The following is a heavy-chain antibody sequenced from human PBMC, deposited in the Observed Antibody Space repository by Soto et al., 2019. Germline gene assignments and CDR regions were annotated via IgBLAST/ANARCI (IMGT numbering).Heavy chain of an antibody. J-gene: IGHJ4*02. D-gene: IGHD3-22*01. CDR3: AKVFYYYDSSGYYYFDY. CDR2: ISGSGSTI. Sequence: LRLSCAASGFTFSNYAVSWVRQAPGKGPEWISSISGSGSTIYYADSVKGRFTISRDNSKNTLYLQMSSLRAEDTAVYYCAKVFYYYDSSGYYYFDYWGQGTLVTVSS. CDR1: GFTFSNYA. V-gene: IGHV3-23*01.